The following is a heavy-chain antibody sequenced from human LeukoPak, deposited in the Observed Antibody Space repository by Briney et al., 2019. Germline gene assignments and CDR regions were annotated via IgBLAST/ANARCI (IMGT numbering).Heavy chain of an antibody. CDR3: AKDRIAAAGRLDY. CDR2: IRYDGSNK. J-gene: IGHJ4*02. V-gene: IGHV3-30*02. D-gene: IGHD6-13*01. Sequence: PGGSLRLSCAASGFTFSSYGMHWVRQAPGKGLEWVAFIRYDGSNKYYADSVKGRFTISGDNSKNTPYLQMNSLRAEDTAVYYCAKDRIAAAGRLDYWGQGTLVTVSS. CDR1: GFTFSSYG.